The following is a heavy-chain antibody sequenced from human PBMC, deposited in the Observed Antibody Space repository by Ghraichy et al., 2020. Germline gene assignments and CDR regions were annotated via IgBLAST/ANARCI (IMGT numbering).Heavy chain of an antibody. CDR1: GGSISSSSYY. V-gene: IGHV4-39*01. D-gene: IGHD4-23*01. J-gene: IGHJ6*02. CDR3: ASPRWGGNSYYYYYYGMDV. Sequence: SETLSLTCTVSGGSISSSSYYWGWIRQPPGKGLEWIGSIYYSGSTYYNPSLKSRVTISVDTSKNQFSLKLSSVTAAYTAVYYCASPRWGGNSYYYYYYGMDVWGQGTTVTVSS. CDR2: IYYSGST.